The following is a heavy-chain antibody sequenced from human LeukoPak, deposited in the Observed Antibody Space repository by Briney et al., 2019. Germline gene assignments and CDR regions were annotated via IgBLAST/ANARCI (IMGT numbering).Heavy chain of an antibody. CDR3: VKEGYSSSLVGFGDAFDI. CDR2: ISWNSGSI. V-gene: IGHV3-9*03. Sequence: PGRSLRLSCAASGFTFDDYAMHWVRQAPGKGLEWVSGISWNSGSIGYADSVKGRFTISRDNAKNSLYLQMNSLRAEDMALYYCVKEGYSSSLVGFGDAFDIWGQGTMVTVSS. J-gene: IGHJ3*02. D-gene: IGHD6-13*01. CDR1: GFTFDDYA.